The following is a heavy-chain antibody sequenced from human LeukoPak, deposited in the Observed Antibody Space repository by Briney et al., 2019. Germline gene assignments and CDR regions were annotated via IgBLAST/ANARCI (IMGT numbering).Heavy chain of an antibody. CDR3: ARDARGVVVPAAIERNDY. D-gene: IGHD2-2*01. J-gene: IGHJ4*02. Sequence: ASVKVFCKASGYTFTSYYMHRVRQAPGQGLEWMGIINPSGGSTSYAQKFQGRVTMTRDTSTSTVYMELSSLRSEDTAVYYCARDARGVVVPAAIERNDYRGQGTLVTVSS. CDR1: GYTFTSYY. V-gene: IGHV1-46*01. CDR2: INPSGGST.